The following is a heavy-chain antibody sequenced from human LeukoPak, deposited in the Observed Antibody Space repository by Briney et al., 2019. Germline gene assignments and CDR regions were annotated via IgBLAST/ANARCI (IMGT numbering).Heavy chain of an antibody. D-gene: IGHD3-3*01. Sequence: ASAKVSCKASGYTFTSYGISWVRQAPGQGLEWMGWISAYNGNTNYAQKLQGRVTMTTDTSTSTAYMELRSLRSDDTAVYYCARGSHYDFWSGYSASSSYYFDYWGQGTLVTVSS. CDR2: ISAYNGNT. J-gene: IGHJ4*02. CDR3: ARGSHYDFWSGYSASSSYYFDY. CDR1: GYTFTSYG. V-gene: IGHV1-18*01.